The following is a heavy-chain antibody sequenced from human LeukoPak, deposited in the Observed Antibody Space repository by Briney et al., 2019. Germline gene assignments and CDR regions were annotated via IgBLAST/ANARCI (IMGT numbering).Heavy chain of an antibody. CDR3: AKDPAIVATRRYFDY. J-gene: IGHJ4*02. D-gene: IGHD5-12*01. CDR2: ISGSGGST. CDR1: GFTFSSYA. Sequence: PGGSLRLSCVASGFTFSSYAMSWVRQAPGKGLEWVSGISGSGGSTYYADSVKGRFTISRDNSKNTLYLQMNSLRAEDTAIYYCAKDPAIVATRRYFDYWGQGTLVTVSS. V-gene: IGHV3-23*01.